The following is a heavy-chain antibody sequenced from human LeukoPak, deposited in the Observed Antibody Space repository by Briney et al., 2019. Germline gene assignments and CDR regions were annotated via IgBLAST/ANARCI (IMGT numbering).Heavy chain of an antibody. CDR1: GYTFTSYY. Sequence: ASVKVSCKASGYTFTSYYMHWVRQAPGQGLEWMGIINPSGGSTSYAQKFQGRVTMTRDTSTSTVYMELSGLRSEDTAVYYCARYDYGDYEPEVGFDYWGQGTLVTVSS. V-gene: IGHV1-46*01. D-gene: IGHD4-17*01. CDR2: INPSGGST. J-gene: IGHJ4*02. CDR3: ARYDYGDYEPEVGFDY.